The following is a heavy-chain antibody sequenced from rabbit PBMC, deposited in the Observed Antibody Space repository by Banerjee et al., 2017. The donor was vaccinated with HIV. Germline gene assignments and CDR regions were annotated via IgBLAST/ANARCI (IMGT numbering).Heavy chain of an antibody. CDR3: ARAGVGYDQYFNL. CDR1: GFSFSSSYY. V-gene: IGHV1S40*01. J-gene: IGHJ4*01. Sequence: QSLEESGGDLVKPGASLTLTCTASGFSFSSSYYMCWVRQAPGKGPEWIACIYNGDGSTYYASWAKGRFTISKTSSTTVTLQMTSLTAADTATYFCARAGVGYDQYFNLWGPGTLVTVS. CDR2: IYNGDGST. D-gene: IGHD6-1*01.